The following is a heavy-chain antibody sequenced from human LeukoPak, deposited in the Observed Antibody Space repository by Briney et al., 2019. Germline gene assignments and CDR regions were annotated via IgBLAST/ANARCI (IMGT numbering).Heavy chain of an antibody. V-gene: IGHV4-39*01. Sequence: SETLSLTCTVSGGSIRSSTYYWGWIRQPPGKGLEGIGSIYYSGSTYYNPSLKSRVTISVDTSKNQFSLKLSSVTAADTAVYYCARALWTGFIDYWGQGTLVTVSS. CDR3: ARALWTGFIDY. J-gene: IGHJ4*02. CDR2: IYYSGST. CDR1: GGSIRSSTYY. D-gene: IGHD3/OR15-3a*01.